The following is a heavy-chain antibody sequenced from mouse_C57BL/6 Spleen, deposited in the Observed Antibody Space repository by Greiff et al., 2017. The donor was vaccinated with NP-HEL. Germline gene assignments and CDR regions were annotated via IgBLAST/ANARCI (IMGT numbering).Heavy chain of an antibody. V-gene: IGHV8-12*01. CDR3: ARREDYYAMDY. CDR2: LYWDDAK. CDR1: GFSLSTSRMG. Sequence: LKVSGPGILQSSQTLSLTCSFSGFSLSTSRMGVSWIRQPSGKGLEWLAHLYWDDAKRYNPSLKSRLTIYKDTSRNQVFRKITSVDTAVTATYYCARREDYYAMDYWGQGTSVTVSS. J-gene: IGHJ4*01.